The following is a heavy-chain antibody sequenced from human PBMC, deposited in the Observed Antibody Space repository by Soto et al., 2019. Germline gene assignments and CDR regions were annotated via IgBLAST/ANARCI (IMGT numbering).Heavy chain of an antibody. CDR2: INPNSGGT. D-gene: IGHD2-2*02. CDR3: ARIDIVVVTASIRKGGMGV. Sequence: GSSVNCYFNASGYTFTGDYMHWVRQAPGQGLDWIGWINPNSGGTNYAQKFQGRVTMTRDTSISTYYMELSRLRSDDTAVSYCARIDIVVVTASIRKGGMGVWGQWTTVTVSS. V-gene: IGHV1-2*02. J-gene: IGHJ6*02. CDR1: GYTFTGDY.